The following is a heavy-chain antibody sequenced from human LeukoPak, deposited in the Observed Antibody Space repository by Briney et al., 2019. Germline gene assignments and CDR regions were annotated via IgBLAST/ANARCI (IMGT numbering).Heavy chain of an antibody. CDR1: GYTFTGYY. D-gene: IGHD3-9*01. J-gene: IGHJ4*02. Sequence: ASVKVSCKASGYTFTGYYMHWVRQAPGQGLEWMGWINPNSGGTNYAQKFQGRVTMTRDTSISTAYMELSRLRSDDTAVYYCARPTGDYDILTGYYLHFDYWGQGTLVTVSS. V-gene: IGHV1-2*02. CDR3: ARPTGDYDILTGYYLHFDY. CDR2: INPNSGGT.